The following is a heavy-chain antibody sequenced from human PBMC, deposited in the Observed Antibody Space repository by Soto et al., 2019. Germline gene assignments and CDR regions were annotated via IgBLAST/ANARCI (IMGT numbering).Heavy chain of an antibody. V-gene: IGHV4-61*01. CDR3: VRTPTSPRRFDS. Sequence: PSETLSLTCTVSGGSVSSGRYYWSWIRQPPGKGLEWIGYIYYSGLTNYSPSLKSRVAISIDTSKNQFSLILSSVTAADTAGYYCVRTPTSPRRFDSWGQGTLVTVSS. CDR2: IYYSGLT. D-gene: IGHD2-15*01. CDR1: GGSVSSGRYY. J-gene: IGHJ5*01.